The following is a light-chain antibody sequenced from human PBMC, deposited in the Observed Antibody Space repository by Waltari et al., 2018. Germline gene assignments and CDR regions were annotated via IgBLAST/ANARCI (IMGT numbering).Light chain of an antibody. J-gene: IGKJ4*01. CDR3: QQDGGSSVT. V-gene: IGKV3-20*01. CDR1: QSVTSTY. Sequence: EIVLTQSPDTLSLSPGERATLSCRASQSVTSTYLAWYQPEPGQAPRLLIYATSSRATGIPDRFSGSGSGTDFTLTISRLEPEDCAVYHCQQDGGSSVTFGGGTKVEIK. CDR2: ATS.